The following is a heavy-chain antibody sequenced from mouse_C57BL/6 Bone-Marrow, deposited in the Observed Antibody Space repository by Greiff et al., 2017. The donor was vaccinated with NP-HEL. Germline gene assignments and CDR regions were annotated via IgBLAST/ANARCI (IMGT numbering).Heavy chain of an antibody. Sequence: VQLQESGAELVKPGASVKLSCKASGYTFTSYWMHWVKQRPGQGLEWIGMIHPNSGSTNYNEKFKSKATLTVDKSSSTAYMQLSSLTSEDSAVYYCARGLLWLRRRDYYAVDDWGQGTSVTVSA. CDR1: GYTFTSYW. J-gene: IGHJ4*01. V-gene: IGHV1-64*01. CDR3: ARGLLWLRRRDYYAVDD. D-gene: IGHD2-2*01. CDR2: IHPNSGST.